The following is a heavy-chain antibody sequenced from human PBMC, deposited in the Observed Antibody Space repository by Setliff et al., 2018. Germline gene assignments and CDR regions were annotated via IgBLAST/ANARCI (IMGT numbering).Heavy chain of an antibody. CDR3: ARGRNVAIRLLDS. D-gene: IGHD6-6*01. Sequence: SETLSLTCAVSGGSISSSNWWSWIRQTPGKGLEWIGEINHTGSTNYDPSLKSRVTISIDTSKNQFSLSLRYVTAADTAIYYCARGRNVAIRLLDSWSQGNLVTVSS. CDR2: INHTGST. V-gene: IGHV4-4*02. J-gene: IGHJ4*02. CDR1: GGSISSSNW.